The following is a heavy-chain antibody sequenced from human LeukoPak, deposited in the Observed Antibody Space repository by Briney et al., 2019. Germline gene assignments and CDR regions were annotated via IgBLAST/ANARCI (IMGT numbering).Heavy chain of an antibody. D-gene: IGHD3-3*01. CDR3: ARAPDDFWGGYFDY. CDR2: IYTSGST. Sequence: SETLSLTCTVSGGSISSGSYYWSWIRQPAGKGLEWIGRIYTSGSTNYNPSLKSRVTISVDTSKNQFSLKLSSVTAADTAVYYCARAPDDFWGGYFDYWGQGTLVTVSS. J-gene: IGHJ4*02. V-gene: IGHV4-61*02. CDR1: GGSISSGSYY.